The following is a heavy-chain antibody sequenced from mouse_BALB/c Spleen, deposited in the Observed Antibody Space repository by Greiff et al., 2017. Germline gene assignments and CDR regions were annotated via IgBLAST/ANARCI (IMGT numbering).Heavy chain of an antibody. CDR2: IDPANGNT. J-gene: IGHJ4*01. Sequence: VQLQQSGAELVKPGASVKLSCTASGFNIKDTYMHWVKQRPEQGLEWIGRIDPANGNTKYDPKFQGKATITADTSSNTAYLQLSSLTSEDTAVYYCGVWLIYYYAMDYWGQGTSVTVSS. CDR1: GFNIKDTY. V-gene: IGHV14-3*02. D-gene: IGHD2-10*02. CDR3: GVWLIYYYAMDY.